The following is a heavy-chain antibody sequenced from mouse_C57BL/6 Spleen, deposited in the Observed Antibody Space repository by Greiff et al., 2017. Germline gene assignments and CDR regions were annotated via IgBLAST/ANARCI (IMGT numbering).Heavy chain of an antibody. CDR1: GFNIKDYY. J-gene: IGHJ4*01. CDR3: ARGLGSSNYYAMDY. CDR2: IDHEDGET. D-gene: IGHD1-1*01. V-gene: IGHV14-2*01. Sequence: VQLKQSGAELVKPGASVKLSCTASGFNIKDYYMHWVKQRTEQGLEWIGSIDHEDGETKYAPKFLGKATITADTSSNTPDLQLSSLTSEDTAVYYCARGLGSSNYYAMDYWGQGTSVTVSS.